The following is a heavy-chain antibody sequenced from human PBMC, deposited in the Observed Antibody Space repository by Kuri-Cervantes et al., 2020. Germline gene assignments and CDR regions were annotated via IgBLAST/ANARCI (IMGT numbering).Heavy chain of an antibody. J-gene: IGHJ3*02. V-gene: IGHV3-74*01. Sequence: GGSLRLSCVASGFSFSTYWMHWVRQAPGKGLVWVSRINRDGSSTSNADSVKGRFTISRDNAKNTVYLQMNSLRAEDTAVYYCARERGGDDAFDIWGLGTMVTVSS. CDR3: ARERGGDDAFDI. CDR1: GFSFSTYW. CDR2: INRDGSST. D-gene: IGHD2-21*02.